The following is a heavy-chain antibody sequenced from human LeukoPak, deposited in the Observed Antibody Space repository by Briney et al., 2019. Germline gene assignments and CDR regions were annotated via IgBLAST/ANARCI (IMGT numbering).Heavy chain of an antibody. V-gene: IGHV4-34*01. CDR3: AHSEEYSSSSGVFHYYYMDV. CDR2: INVAGGI. CDR1: GGSLGAYY. J-gene: IGHJ6*03. D-gene: IGHD6-6*01. Sequence: ASETLSLTCSVNGGSLGAYYWLWIRQPPGKGLEWIGDINVAGGIKSNPSLKSRVTMSIDTSKNQFSLKLSSVTAADTAVYYCAHSEEYSSSSGVFHYYYMDVWGKGTTVTVSS.